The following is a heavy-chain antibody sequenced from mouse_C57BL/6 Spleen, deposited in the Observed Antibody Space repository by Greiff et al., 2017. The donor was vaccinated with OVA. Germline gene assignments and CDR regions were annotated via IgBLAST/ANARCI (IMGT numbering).Heavy chain of an antibody. CDR2: IYPGDGDT. CDR3: ARDDYDYYAMDY. Sequence: VQLQQSGAELVKPGASVKISCKASGYAFSSYWMNWVKQRPGKGLEWIGQIYPGDGDTNYNGKFKGKATLTADTSSSTAYMQLRSLTSEDSSVYFCARDDYDYYAMDYWGQGTSVTVSS. V-gene: IGHV1-80*01. D-gene: IGHD2-4*01. CDR1: GYAFSSYW. J-gene: IGHJ4*01.